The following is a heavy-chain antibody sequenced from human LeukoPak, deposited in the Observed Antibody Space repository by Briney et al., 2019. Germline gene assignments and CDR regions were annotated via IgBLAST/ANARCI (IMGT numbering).Heavy chain of an antibody. CDR2: ISSSGDTI. V-gene: IGHV3-48*03. CDR1: GFTFSSYE. D-gene: IGHD5-18*01. CDR3: ARDGGTRLKYSYGYGDY. J-gene: IGHJ4*02. Sequence: GGSLRLSCAASGFTFSSYEMNWVRQAPGKGLEWVSYISSSGDTIYYADSVKGRFTISRDNAKNSLYLQMNSLRAEDTAVYYCARDGGTRLKYSYGYGDYWGQGTLVTVSS.